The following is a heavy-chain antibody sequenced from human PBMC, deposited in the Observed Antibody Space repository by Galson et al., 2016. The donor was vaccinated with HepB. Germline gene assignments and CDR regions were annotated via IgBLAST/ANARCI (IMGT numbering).Heavy chain of an antibody. D-gene: IGHD3-16*01. CDR3: ARGQLVWGYYFAMNV. J-gene: IGHJ6*02. V-gene: IGHV3-33*01. Sequence: SLRLSCAASGFTFSHFGMHWVRQAPGVGLEWVAFIWHDESKEHYADSVKGRFTISRDNSKNTLYLQMNGLRAEDTAVYDCARGQLVWGYYFAMNVWGRGTTVTVSS. CDR2: IWHDESKE. CDR1: GFTFSHFG.